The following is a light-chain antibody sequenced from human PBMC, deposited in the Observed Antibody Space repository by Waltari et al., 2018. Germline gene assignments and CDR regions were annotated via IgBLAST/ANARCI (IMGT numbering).Light chain of an antibody. J-gene: IGKJ5*01. CDR2: DAS. CDR3: QQYDNLPIT. Sequence: DIQMTQSTASLSASVGDRVTITCPESQDISNYLNGYQQKPGKAPKLLIYDASTLETGVPSRFSGSGSGPDFTFTICSLQPEDIATSSCQQYDNLPITFGPATRLEIK. CDR1: QDISNY. V-gene: IGKV1-33*01.